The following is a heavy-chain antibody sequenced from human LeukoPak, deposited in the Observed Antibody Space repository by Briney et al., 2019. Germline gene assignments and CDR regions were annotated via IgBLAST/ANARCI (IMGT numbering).Heavy chain of an antibody. CDR2: ISGSGGST. Sequence: GGSLRLSCAASEFTFSSFAMSWVRQAPGKGLEWVSRISGSGGSTYYADSVKGRFYISRDNSKHTLYLQMTSLRAEDTAVYYCAMDSSGYGSFDYWGRGTLVTVSS. V-gene: IGHV3-23*01. CDR3: AMDSSGYGSFDY. D-gene: IGHD3-22*01. J-gene: IGHJ4*02. CDR1: EFTFSSFA.